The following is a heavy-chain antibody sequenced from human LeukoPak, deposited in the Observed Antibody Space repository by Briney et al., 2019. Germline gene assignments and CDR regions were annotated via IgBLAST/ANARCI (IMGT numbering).Heavy chain of an antibody. V-gene: IGHV1-69*05. D-gene: IGHD3-9*01. CDR1: GGTFSSYA. CDR3: ARNNYDILTGYYRAPYY. CDR2: IIPIFGTA. Sequence: ASVKVSCKASGGTFSSYAISWVRQPPGQGLEWMGGIIPIFGTANYAQKFQGRVTITTDESASTAYMELSSLRSEDTAVYYCARNNYDILTGYYRAPYYWGQGTLVTVSS. J-gene: IGHJ4*02.